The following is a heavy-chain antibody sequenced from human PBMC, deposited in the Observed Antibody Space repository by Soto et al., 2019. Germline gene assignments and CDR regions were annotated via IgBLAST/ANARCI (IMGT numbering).Heavy chain of an antibody. V-gene: IGHV3-48*02. CDR3: ARDGSRGYDMDV. D-gene: IGHD1-1*01. CDR2: ISNTARTI. J-gene: IGHJ6*02. CDR1: GFDLSNYN. Sequence: EVQVVESGGGLIQPGGSLRLSCAGSGFDLSNYNMDWVRQAPGKGLEWISYISNTARTIFYADSVKGRFTISRDNARNSLFLQMNSLRDEDTAVYYCARDGSRGYDMDVWGQGTTVTVSS.